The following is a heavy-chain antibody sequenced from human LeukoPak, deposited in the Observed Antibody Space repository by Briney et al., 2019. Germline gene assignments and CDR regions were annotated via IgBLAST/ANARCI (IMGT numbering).Heavy chain of an antibody. D-gene: IGHD3-22*01. J-gene: IGHJ4*02. CDR2: ISGSGGTT. V-gene: IGHV3-23*01. CDR3: AKANYYDSSGYYGY. Sequence: GGSLRLSCAASGFTFSSYAMSWVRQAPGKGLEWVSTISGSGGTTYYADSVKGRFTISRDNSKNTLYLQMNSLRAEDTAVYYCAKANYYDSSGYYGYWGQGSLVTVSS. CDR1: GFTFSSYA.